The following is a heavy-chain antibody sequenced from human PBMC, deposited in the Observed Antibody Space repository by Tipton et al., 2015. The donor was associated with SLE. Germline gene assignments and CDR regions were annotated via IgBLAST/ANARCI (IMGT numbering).Heavy chain of an antibody. D-gene: IGHD3-10*01. V-gene: IGHV4-39*07. J-gene: IGHJ4*02. Sequence: TLSLTCTVSGGSISSSSYYWGWIRQPPGKGLGWIGSIYYSGSTYYNPSLKSRVTISVDTSKNQFSLKLSSVTAADTAVYYCARGDAGRSDYWGQGTLVTVSS. CDR1: GGSISSSSYY. CDR2: IYYSGST. CDR3: ARGDAGRSDY.